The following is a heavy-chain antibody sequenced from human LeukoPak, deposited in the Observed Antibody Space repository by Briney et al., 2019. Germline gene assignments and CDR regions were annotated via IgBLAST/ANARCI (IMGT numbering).Heavy chain of an antibody. CDR3: ARDLGIAVAGTRSYFDY. CDR1: SGSISSGSYY. V-gene: IGHV4-61*02. CDR2: IYTSGST. J-gene: IGHJ4*02. Sequence: SETPSLTCTVSSGSISSGSYYWSWIRQPAGKGLEWIGRIYTSGSTNYNPSLKSRVTISVDTSKNQFSLKLSSVTAADTAVYYCARDLGIAVAGTRSYFDYWGQGTLVTVS. D-gene: IGHD6-19*01.